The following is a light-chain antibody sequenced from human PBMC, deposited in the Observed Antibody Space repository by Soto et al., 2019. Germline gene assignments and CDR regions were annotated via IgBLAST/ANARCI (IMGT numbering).Light chain of an antibody. V-gene: IGLV2-8*01. J-gene: IGLJ2*01. CDR1: NRDVGGYNY. Sequence: QSVLTQPPSASGSPGQSVTISCTGTNRDVGGYNYVSWYQQHPGKAPKLMIYEVNKRPSGVPDRFSGSKSGNTASLTVSGLQAEDEADYYCSSYAGSNNVVFGGGTKLTVL. CDR2: EVN. CDR3: SSYAGSNNVV.